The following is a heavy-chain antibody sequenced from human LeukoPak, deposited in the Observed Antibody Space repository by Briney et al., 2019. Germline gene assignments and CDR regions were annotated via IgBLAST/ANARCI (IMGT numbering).Heavy chain of an antibody. J-gene: IGHJ4*02. CDR2: IYYSGST. CDR1: GGSISSYY. V-gene: IGHV4-59*01. Sequence: SSETLSLTCTVSGGSISSYYWSWIRQPPGKGLEWIGYIYYSGSTNYNPSLKSRVTISVDMSKNQFSLKLSSVTAADTAVYYCARGVTTTGLFDYWGQGTLVTVSS. CDR3: ARGVTTTGLFDY. D-gene: IGHD2-8*02.